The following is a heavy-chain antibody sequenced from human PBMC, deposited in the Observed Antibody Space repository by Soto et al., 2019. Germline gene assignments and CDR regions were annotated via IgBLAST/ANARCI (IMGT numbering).Heavy chain of an antibody. Sequence: SKTLSLTCTVSGGSISSSSYYWGWIRQPPGKGLEWIGSIYYSGSTYYNPSLKSRVTISVDTSKNQFSLKLSSVTAADTAVYCCALLPRRYYYYMDVWGKGTTVTVSS. CDR3: ALLPRRYYYYMDV. CDR1: GGSISSSSYY. V-gene: IGHV4-39*01. J-gene: IGHJ6*03. CDR2: IYYSGST. D-gene: IGHD2-15*01.